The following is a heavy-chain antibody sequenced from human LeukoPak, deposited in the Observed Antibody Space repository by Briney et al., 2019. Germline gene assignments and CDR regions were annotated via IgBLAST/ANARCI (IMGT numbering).Heavy chain of an antibody. V-gene: IGHV4-39*01. J-gene: IGHJ4*02. CDR2: VYYSGTT. CDR3: ARHQYYYDSSGYYPDY. D-gene: IGHD3-22*01. Sequence: SETLSLTCTVPGGSISSSSYYWGWIRQPPGKGLEWIGSVYYSGTTSYNPSLKSRVTISVDTSKNQFSLKLSSVTAADTAVYYCARHQYYYDSSGYYPDYWGQGTLVTVSS. CDR1: GGSISSSSYY.